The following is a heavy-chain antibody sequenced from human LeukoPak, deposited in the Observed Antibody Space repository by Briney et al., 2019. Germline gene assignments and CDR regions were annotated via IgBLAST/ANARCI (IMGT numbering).Heavy chain of an antibody. J-gene: IGHJ6*03. CDR2: MYSSGST. Sequence: PSETLSLTCTVSGGSISSSSYYWGWIRQPPGKGLEWIGSMYSSGSTYYNPSLKSRVTISVDTSKNQFSLKLSSVTAADTAVYYCARARGYSYGQYYYYYYMDVWGKGTTVTVSS. CDR3: ARARGYSYGQYYYYYYMDV. CDR1: GGSISSSSYY. V-gene: IGHV4-39*07. D-gene: IGHD5-18*01.